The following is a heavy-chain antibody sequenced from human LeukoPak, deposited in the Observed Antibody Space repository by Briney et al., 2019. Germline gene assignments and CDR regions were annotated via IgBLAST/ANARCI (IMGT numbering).Heavy chain of an antibody. D-gene: IGHD5-12*01. CDR3: ARVDRRGYSDYTAILPDY. V-gene: IGHV5-51*04. J-gene: IGHJ4*02. CDR1: GYNFISNW. Sequence: GESLKISCQGSGYNFISNWIGWVRQTPGKGLEFLGIIYPHDSETIYSPSFQGQVTVSADKPISTAYLQWNSLKASDTAMYYCARVDRRGYSDYTAILPDYWGQGTLVTVSS. CDR2: IYPHDSET.